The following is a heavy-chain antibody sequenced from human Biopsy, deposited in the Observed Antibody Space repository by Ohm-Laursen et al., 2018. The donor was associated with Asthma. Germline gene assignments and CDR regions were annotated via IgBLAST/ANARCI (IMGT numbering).Heavy chain of an antibody. V-gene: IGHV4-30-2*06. D-gene: IGHD2-21*02. CDR1: GDSIDSGDYS. CDR3: ARGWNCGGDCYSLDY. CDR2: IYRKGDT. Sequence: TLSLTCGVSGDSIDSGDYSWTWIRQSPGVGLEWIGYIYRKGDTYYNPTLKNRVTISIDRSKNQFSLRLRSVTAADTAVYYCARGWNCGGDCYSLDYWGQGTLVTVSS. J-gene: IGHJ4*02.